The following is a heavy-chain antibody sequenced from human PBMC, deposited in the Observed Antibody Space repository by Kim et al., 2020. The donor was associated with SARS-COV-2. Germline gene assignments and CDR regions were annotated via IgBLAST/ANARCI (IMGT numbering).Heavy chain of an antibody. J-gene: IGHJ6*02. Sequence: SETLSLTCTVSGGSISSYYWSWIRQPPGKGLEWIGYIYHSGSTNYNPSLKSRVTISVDTSKNQFSLKLSSVTAADTAVYYCARDSVITMVRVIPRYGMDVWGQGTTVTVSS. V-gene: IGHV4-59*12. CDR3: ARDSVITMVRVIPRYGMDV. CDR1: GGSISSYY. D-gene: IGHD3-10*01. CDR2: IYHSGST.